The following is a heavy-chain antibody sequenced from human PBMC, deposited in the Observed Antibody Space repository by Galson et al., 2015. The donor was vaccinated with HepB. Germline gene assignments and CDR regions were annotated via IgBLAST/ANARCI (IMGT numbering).Heavy chain of an antibody. D-gene: IGHD1-1*01. CDR3: ARRPPHWPYYYDY. Sequence: ETLSLTCIVSGGSISAGYYYWGWIRQPPGKGLEWIRNVDYPGTTNYNPSLKSRVTISLDASRNQFSLRLSSVTAADTALYYCARRPPHWPYYYDYWGRGTLVTVSS. CDR1: GGSISAGYYY. CDR2: VDYPGTT. V-gene: IGHV4-39*07. J-gene: IGHJ4*02.